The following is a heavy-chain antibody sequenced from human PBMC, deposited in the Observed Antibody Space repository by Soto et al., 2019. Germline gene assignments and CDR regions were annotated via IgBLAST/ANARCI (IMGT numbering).Heavy chain of an antibody. J-gene: IGHJ4*02. Sequence: GGSLRLSCAASGFTFSTYGMHWVRQAPGKGLEWVAAMSYDGTKEYYVDSVKGRFTISRDNSRNTLFLQLNSLRAEDTAVYYCAKEYGSTWIDHWGPG. CDR2: MSYDGTKE. CDR1: GFTFSTYG. D-gene: IGHD6-13*01. CDR3: AKEYGSTWIDH. V-gene: IGHV3-30*18.